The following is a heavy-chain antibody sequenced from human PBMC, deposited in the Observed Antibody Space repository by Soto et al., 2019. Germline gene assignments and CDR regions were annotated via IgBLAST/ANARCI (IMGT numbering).Heavy chain of an antibody. CDR1: GGCISGSYYY. CDR3: ASSQKGYNWNYFDH. Sequence: SETLSLTCAVSGGCISGSYYYWGWLRQSPGRGPEWIGSVFYTGFTSYNPSLESRVSVSVDTSKNQFSLKVSAVTAADTAVYYCASSQKGYNWNYFDHWGQGALVTVSS. D-gene: IGHD1-20*01. J-gene: IGHJ4*02. CDR2: VFYTGFT. V-gene: IGHV4-39*01.